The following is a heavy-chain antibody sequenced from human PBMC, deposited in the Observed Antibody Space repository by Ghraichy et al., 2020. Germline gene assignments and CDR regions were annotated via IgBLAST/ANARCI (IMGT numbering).Heavy chain of an antibody. D-gene: IGHD4-23*01. J-gene: IGHJ1*01. CDR3: ARGKSRTVVTPTEYFQH. CDR1: GGSFSGYY. CDR2: INHSGST. Sequence: SQTLSLTCAVYGGSFSGYYWSWIRQPPGKGLEWIGEINHSGSTNYNPSLKSRVTISVDTSKNQFSLKLSSVTAADTAVYYCARGKSRTVVTPTEYFQHWGQGTLVTVSS. V-gene: IGHV4-34*01.